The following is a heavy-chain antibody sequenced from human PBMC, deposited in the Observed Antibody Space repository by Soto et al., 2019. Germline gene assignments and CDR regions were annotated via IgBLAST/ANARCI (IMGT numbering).Heavy chain of an antibody. CDR3: ARDEPKPDTMVRGVQIDY. CDR1: GFTFSSYS. J-gene: IGHJ4*02. D-gene: IGHD3-10*01. CDR2: ISSSSSYI. Sequence: GGSLRLSCAASGFTFSSYSMNWVRQAPGKGLEWVSSISSSSSYIYYADSVKGRFTISRDNAKNSLYLQMNSLRAEDTAVYYCARDEPKPDTMVRGVQIDYWGQGTLVTVSS. V-gene: IGHV3-21*01.